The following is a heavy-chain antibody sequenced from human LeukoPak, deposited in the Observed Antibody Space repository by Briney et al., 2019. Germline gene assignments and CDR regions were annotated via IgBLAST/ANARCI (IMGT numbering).Heavy chain of an antibody. J-gene: IGHJ6*02. CDR3: ARAYGDFWGGYYWGPMDV. CDR2: IKQDGSEK. CDR1: GFTFSSYW. D-gene: IGHD3-3*01. Sequence: GGSLKLSCAASGFTFSSYWMSWVRQAPGKGLEWVANIKQDGSEKYYVDSVKGRFAISRDNAKNSLYLQMNSLRAEDTAVYYCARAYGDFWGGYYWGPMDVWGQGTTVTVSS. V-gene: IGHV3-7*01.